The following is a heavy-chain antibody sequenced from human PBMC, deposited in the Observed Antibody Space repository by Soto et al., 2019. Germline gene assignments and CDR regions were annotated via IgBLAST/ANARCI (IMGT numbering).Heavy chain of an antibody. CDR1: GFTFDDYG. CDR2: INWNGGST. J-gene: IGHJ6*03. Sequence: ESVGGVVRPGGSLRLSCAASGFTFDDYGMSWVRQAPGKGLEWVSGINWNGGSTGYADSVKGRFTISRDNAKNSLYLQMNSLRAEDTALYHCARVTIGNYYYYMDVWGKGTTVTVSS. CDR3: ARVTIGNYYYYMDV. V-gene: IGHV3-20*01. D-gene: IGHD3-10*01.